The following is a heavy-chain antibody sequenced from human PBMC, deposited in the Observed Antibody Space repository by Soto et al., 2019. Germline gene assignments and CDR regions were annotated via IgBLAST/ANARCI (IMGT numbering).Heavy chain of an antibody. CDR3: ATESLTRGGTTTPPYYYYYGMDV. J-gene: IGHJ6*02. Sequence: ASVKVSCKVSGYTLTELSMHWVRQAPGKGLEWMGGSDPEDGETIYAQKFQGRVTMTEDTSTDTAYMELSSLRSEDTAVYYCATESLTRGGTTTPPYYYYYGMDVWGQGTTVTVSS. D-gene: IGHD1-1*01. V-gene: IGHV1-24*01. CDR1: GYTLTELS. CDR2: SDPEDGET.